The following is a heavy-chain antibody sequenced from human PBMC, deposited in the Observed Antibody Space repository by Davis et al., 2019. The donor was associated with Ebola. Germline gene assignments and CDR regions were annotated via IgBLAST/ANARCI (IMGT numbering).Heavy chain of an antibody. CDR2: LEMGGFT. J-gene: IGHJ4*02. CDR1: GLTVSSNY. Sequence: ESLKISCAASGLTVSSNYMSWVRQAPGEGLEWVSILEMGGFTNYAVSVRGRFTMSRDNSKNTVYLHMDSLRVEDTAVYYCAKYNWNAYFDYWGQGTLVAVAS. D-gene: IGHD1-20*01. V-gene: IGHV3-53*01. CDR3: AKYNWNAYFDY.